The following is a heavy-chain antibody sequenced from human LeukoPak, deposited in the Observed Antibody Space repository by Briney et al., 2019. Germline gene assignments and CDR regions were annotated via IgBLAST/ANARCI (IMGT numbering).Heavy chain of an antibody. CDR3: ARCSPGDSSNFYAVLQY. V-gene: IGHV1-69*06. Sequence: SVKVSCNASGGTFSIYAVSWVRLTPGQGLEWLGGIIPVFGTTTYAQKFQAKVTMTADKSTNTAYLEISSLTSDDTAVYYCARCSPGDSSNFYAVLQYWGQGTLVTVSS. D-gene: IGHD3-22*01. CDR1: GGTFSIYA. CDR2: IIPVFGTT. J-gene: IGHJ4*02.